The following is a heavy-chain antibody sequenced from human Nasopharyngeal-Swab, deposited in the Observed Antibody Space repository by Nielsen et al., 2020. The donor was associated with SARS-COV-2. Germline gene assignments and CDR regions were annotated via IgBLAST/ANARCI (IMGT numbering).Heavy chain of an antibody. V-gene: IGHV3-13*05. Sequence: GESLKISCAASGFTFSTYEMHWVRQPTGKGLEWVSAIGTAGDPYYPGSVKGRFTISRDNAKNSLYLQMNSLRAEDTAVYYCARELSIYSSSSWDYYYGMDVWGQGTTVTVSS. D-gene: IGHD6-6*01. CDR2: IGTAGDP. CDR1: GFTFSTYE. CDR3: ARELSIYSSSSWDYYYGMDV. J-gene: IGHJ6*02.